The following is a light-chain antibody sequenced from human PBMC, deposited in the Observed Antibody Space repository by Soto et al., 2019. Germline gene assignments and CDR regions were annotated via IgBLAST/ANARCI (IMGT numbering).Light chain of an antibody. CDR1: SSDVGGYNY. CDR3: SSYTSSTGV. Sequence: QSVLTQPASVSGSPGQSITISCTGTSSDVGGYNYVSWYQQHPGKALKLMIYDVSNRPSGVSNRFSGSKSGNTASLTISGLQAEDEADYYCSSYTSSTGVFGTGTKVTVL. J-gene: IGLJ1*01. V-gene: IGLV2-14*01. CDR2: DVS.